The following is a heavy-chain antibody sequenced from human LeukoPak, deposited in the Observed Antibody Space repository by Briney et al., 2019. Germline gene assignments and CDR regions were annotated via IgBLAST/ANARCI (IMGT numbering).Heavy chain of an antibody. J-gene: IGHJ4*02. CDR3: ARAYDSSGYYDY. V-gene: IGHV4-34*01. CDR1: GGSFSGYY. D-gene: IGHD3-22*01. CDR2: INHSGST. Sequence: SETLSLTCAIYGGSFSGYYWSWIRQPPGKGLEWIGEINHSGSTNYNPSLKSRVTISVDTSKNQFSLKLSSVTAADAAVYYCARAYDSSGYYDYWGQGTLVTVSS.